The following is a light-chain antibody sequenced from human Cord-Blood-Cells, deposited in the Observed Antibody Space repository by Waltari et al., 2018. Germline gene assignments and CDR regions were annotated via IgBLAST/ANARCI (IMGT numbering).Light chain of an antibody. CDR2: DVS. CDR1: SRAVGGYTY. J-gene: IGLJ3*02. Sequence: QSALTQPRSVSGSPGQSVTIPCPGTSRAVGGYTYVSCYQQHPGKAPKLLIYDVSKRPSGGPDRFSGSKSGNTASLTISGLQAEDEADYYCCSYAGSWVFGGGTKLTVL. V-gene: IGLV2-11*01. CDR3: CSYAGSWV.